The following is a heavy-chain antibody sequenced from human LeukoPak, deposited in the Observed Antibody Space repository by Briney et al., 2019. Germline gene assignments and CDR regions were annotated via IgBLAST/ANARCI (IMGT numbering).Heavy chain of an antibody. V-gene: IGHV3-21*01. CDR2: ISSSSSYI. CDR1: GFTFSSYS. CDR3: AREPYYDFWSGYYIH. D-gene: IGHD3-3*01. J-gene: IGHJ4*02. Sequence: GGSLRLSCAASGFTFSSYSMNWVRQAPGKGLEWVSSISSSSSYIYYADSVKGRFTISRDNAKNSLYLQMNGLRAEDTAVYYCAREPYYDFWSGYYIHWGQGTLVTVSS.